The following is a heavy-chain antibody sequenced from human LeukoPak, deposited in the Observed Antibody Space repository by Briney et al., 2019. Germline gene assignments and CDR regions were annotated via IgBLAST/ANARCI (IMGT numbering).Heavy chain of an antibody. V-gene: IGHV3-21*04. CDR3: ARGKYCSSTSCYGPFDY. CDR1: GFTFSSYS. Sequence: GGSLRLSCAASGFTFSSYSMNWVRQAPGKGLEWVSSISSSSSHIYYADSVKGRFTISRDNAKNSLYLQMNSLRAEDTAVYYCARGKYCSSTSCYGPFDYWGQGTLVTVSS. CDR2: ISSSSSHI. J-gene: IGHJ4*02. D-gene: IGHD2-2*01.